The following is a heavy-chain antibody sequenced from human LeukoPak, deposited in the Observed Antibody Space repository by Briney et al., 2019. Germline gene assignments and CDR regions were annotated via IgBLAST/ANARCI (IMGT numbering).Heavy chain of an antibody. V-gene: IGHV3-23*01. CDR2: IGGSGDFT. CDR3: AKADRGWGVITKD. D-gene: IGHD3-10*01. CDR1: GFTFSTYA. J-gene: IGHJ4*02. Sequence: GGSRRLSCAASGFTFSTYAMSWVRQAPGKGLEWVSAIGGSGDFTYYAEYVRGRFTISRDNSEKTLYLQMNSLRAEDTAVYYCAKADRGWGVITKDWGQGTLVTVSS.